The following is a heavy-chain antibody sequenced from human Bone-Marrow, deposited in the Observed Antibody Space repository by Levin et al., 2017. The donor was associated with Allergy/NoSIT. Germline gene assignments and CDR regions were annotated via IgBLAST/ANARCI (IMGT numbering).Heavy chain of an antibody. CDR3: ARLDGYSFDY. CDR1: CGSIRSAGYH. J-gene: IGHJ4*02. CDR2: ISYRGST. V-gene: IGHV4-31*03. Sequence: SPTLSLPCTVSCGSIRSAGYHWTWIRQYPGKGLEWIGYISYRGSTYFNPSLKSRLAMSIDTSEQHFSLNLTSVSAADTAIYSCARLDGYSFDYWGQGALVTVSS. D-gene: IGHD1-1*01.